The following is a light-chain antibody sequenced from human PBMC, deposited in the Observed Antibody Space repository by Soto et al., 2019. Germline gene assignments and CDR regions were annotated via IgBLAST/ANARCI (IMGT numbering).Light chain of an antibody. Sequence: EIVLTQSPGTLSLSPGERATLSCRASQSVSSSYLAWYQQKPGQAPRLLIYGASSRATGIPDRFSGSGSGTDFTLTISRPEPEDFAVYYCQQYGSSSWTFGQGTKVDI. V-gene: IGKV3-20*01. CDR1: QSVSSSY. CDR2: GAS. J-gene: IGKJ1*01. CDR3: QQYGSSSWT.